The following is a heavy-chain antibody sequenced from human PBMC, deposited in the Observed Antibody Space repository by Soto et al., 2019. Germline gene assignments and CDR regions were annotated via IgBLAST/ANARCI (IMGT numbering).Heavy chain of an antibody. Sequence: GGSLRLSCKASGFSFGDYAMNWFRQSPGEGLEWVGFVRSKVYGGTTDYAASVRGRFTISRDDSKSIAYLQMNSLKTDDTAVYYCARDGVLITDFHCLSDALDVCGPGTTVTGSS. CDR3: ARDGVLITDFHCLSDALDV. V-gene: IGHV3-49*03. CDR1: GFSFGDYA. CDR2: VRSKVYGGTT. J-gene: IGHJ6*02. D-gene: IGHD3-16*01.